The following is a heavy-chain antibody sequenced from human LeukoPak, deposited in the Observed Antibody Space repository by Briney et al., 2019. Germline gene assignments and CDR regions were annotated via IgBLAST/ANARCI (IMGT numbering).Heavy chain of an antibody. V-gene: IGHV3-21*01. Sequence: PGGSLRLSCAASGFTFSSYSMNWVRQAPGKGLEWVSSISSSSSYIYYADSVKGRFTISRDNAKNSLYLQMNSLRAEDMAVYYCARDGMYCSSTSCYWGDKYYYYGMDVWGKGTTVTVSS. CDR1: GFTFSSYS. D-gene: IGHD2-2*01. CDR2: ISSSSSYI. CDR3: ARDGMYCSSTSCYWGDKYYYYGMDV. J-gene: IGHJ6*04.